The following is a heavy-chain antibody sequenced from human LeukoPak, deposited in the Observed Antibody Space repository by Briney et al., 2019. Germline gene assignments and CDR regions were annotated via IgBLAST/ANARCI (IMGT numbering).Heavy chain of an antibody. CDR2: INHSGST. Sequence: SETLSLTCAVYGGSFSGYYWSWIRQPPGKGLEWIGEINHSGSTNYNPSLKSRVTISVDTSKNQFSLKLSSVTAADTAVYYCAINLLWFGEERLEYWGQGTLVTVSS. J-gene: IGHJ4*02. V-gene: IGHV4-34*01. D-gene: IGHD3-10*01. CDR1: GGSFSGYY. CDR3: AINLLWFGEERLEY.